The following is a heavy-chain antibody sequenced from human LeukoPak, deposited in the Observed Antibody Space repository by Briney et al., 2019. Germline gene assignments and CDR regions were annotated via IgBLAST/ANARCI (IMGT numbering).Heavy chain of an antibody. Sequence: GGSLRLSCEPSGFTFSSYEMNWFRQAPGKGLELVSYVSKSGGTMKNADSVKGRFTVSRDNAKNSLYLQMNSLTAEDTAVYYCATAVIRGRGTMVTVSS. CDR1: GFTFSSYE. CDR3: ATAVI. CDR2: VSKSGGTM. V-gene: IGHV3-48*03. J-gene: IGHJ3*02.